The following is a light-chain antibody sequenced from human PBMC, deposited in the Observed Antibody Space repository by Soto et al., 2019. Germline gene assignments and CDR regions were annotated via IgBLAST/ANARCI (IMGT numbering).Light chain of an antibody. Sequence: EVVLTQSPDTLSLSPGERATLSCRASQSGISNYLAWYQQKPGQARRLLISGASTRVTGIPDRFSGSQSWTDFILTINNLEPEDFAVYYCQQYGSSPESFGRGT. J-gene: IGKJ2*03. CDR1: QSGISNY. CDR2: GAS. V-gene: IGKV3-20*01. CDR3: QQYGSSPES.